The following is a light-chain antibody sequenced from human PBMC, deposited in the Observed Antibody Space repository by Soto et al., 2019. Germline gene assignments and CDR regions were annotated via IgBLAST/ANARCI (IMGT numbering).Light chain of an antibody. V-gene: IGKV3-20*01. CDR3: QQFGTSPPAIT. CDR2: SAS. J-gene: IGKJ5*01. CDR1: QSVSSSY. Sequence: IVLTQSPGTLSLSPGERATLSCRASQSVSSSYLVWYQQKTGQAPRLLVYSASTRATGIPDRFSGSVSGTDFSLTVSRLEHDDFAVYSCQQFGTSPPAITFGQGTR.